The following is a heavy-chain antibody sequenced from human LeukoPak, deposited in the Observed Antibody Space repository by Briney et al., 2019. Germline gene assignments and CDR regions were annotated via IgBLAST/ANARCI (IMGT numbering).Heavy chain of an antibody. CDR2: IYYSGST. Sequence: SETLSLTCTVSGGSISSYYWSWIRQPPGKGLEWIGYIYYSGSTNYNPSLKSRVTISVDTSKNQFSLKLSSVTAADTAVYYCARQGQQLVRLDNWGQGTLGTVSS. CDR1: GGSISSYY. J-gene: IGHJ4*02. D-gene: IGHD6-13*01. CDR3: ARQGQQLVRLDN. V-gene: IGHV4-59*08.